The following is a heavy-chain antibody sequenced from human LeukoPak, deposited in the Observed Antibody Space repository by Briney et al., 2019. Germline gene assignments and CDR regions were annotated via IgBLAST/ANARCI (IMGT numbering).Heavy chain of an antibody. J-gene: IGHJ3*02. CDR2: IYHSGST. D-gene: IGHD3-3*01. CDR3: AGLGHHDSWSGYNDAFDI. Sequence: SETLSLTCAVSGYSISSGYYWGWIRQPPGKGLEWIGSIYHSGSTYYNPSLKSRVTISVDTSKNQFSLKLSSVTAADTAVYYCAGLGHHDSWSGYNDAFDIWGQGTMVTVSS. V-gene: IGHV4-38-2*01. CDR1: GYSISSGYY.